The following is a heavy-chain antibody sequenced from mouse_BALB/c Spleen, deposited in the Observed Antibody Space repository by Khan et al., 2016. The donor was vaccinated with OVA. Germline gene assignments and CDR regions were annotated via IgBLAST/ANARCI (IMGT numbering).Heavy chain of an antibody. D-gene: IGHD4-1*01. CDR2: ISYSGST. Sequence: EVQLQESGPGLVKPSQSLSLTCTVTGYSITSDYAWNWIRQFPGNKLEWMGYISYSGSTTYNPSLKSRISITRDTSKNQFFLQLKSVTTEDTATYYCASELGRYYATDYWGQGTSVTVSS. V-gene: IGHV3-2*02. CDR1: GYSITSDYA. CDR3: ASELGRYYATDY. J-gene: IGHJ4*01.